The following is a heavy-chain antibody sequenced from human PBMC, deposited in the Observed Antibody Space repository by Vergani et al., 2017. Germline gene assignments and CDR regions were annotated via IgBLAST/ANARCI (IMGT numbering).Heavy chain of an antibody. CDR2: ISSSSSYI. V-gene: IGHV3-21*01. D-gene: IGHD6-19*01. J-gene: IGHJ3*02. CDR3: AGSFPSPIIAVASTTTHLGTFDI. Sequence: EVQLVESGGGLVKPGGSLRLSCAASGFTFSSYSMNWVRQAPGKGLEWVSSISSSSSYIYYADSVKSRFPISRDKAKNSLYLQMNSLRAEDTAVYYCAGSFPSPIIAVASTTTHLGTFDIWGQGTMVTVSS. CDR1: GFTFSSYS.